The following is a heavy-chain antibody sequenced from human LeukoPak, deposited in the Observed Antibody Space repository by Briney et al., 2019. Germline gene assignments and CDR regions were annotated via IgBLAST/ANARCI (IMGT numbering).Heavy chain of an antibody. J-gene: IGHJ1*01. CDR1: GFDFSEHE. Sequence: GGSLRLSCAASGFDFSEHEMDWVRQTPRKGLEWLARIRNKSQGLTTEYAASVRGRFAISRDDSSNSLHLQMNRLKTEDTAVYYCVQPSQGYFQNWGQGTLVTVSS. V-gene: IGHV3-72*01. CDR2: IRNKSQGLTT. CDR3: VQPSQGYFQN. D-gene: IGHD3-22*01.